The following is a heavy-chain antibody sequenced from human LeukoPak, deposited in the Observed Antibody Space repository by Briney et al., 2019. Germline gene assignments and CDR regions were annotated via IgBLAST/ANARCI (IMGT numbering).Heavy chain of an antibody. CDR1: GFTFSSYS. V-gene: IGHV3-21*01. CDR2: ISSSSSYI. Sequence: GGSLRLSCAASGFTFSSYSMNWVRQAPGKGLEWVSSISSSSSYIYYADSVKGRFTISRDNSKNTLYLQMNSLRAEDTAVYYCARGLLWFGESNYFDYWGQGTLVTVSS. J-gene: IGHJ4*02. D-gene: IGHD3-10*01. CDR3: ARGLLWFGESNYFDY.